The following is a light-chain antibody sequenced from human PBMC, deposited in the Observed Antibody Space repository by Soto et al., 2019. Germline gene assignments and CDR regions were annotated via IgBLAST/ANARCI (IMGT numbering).Light chain of an antibody. Sequence: DIVLTHSPGTRPLSPRESATLSFMASQSVDGYLAWYQQKPGQAPRLLIYGASTRATGIPDRFSGSGSGTDSTLTISRLEPEDFAVYYCQQYGSSPQTFGRGTKVDIK. V-gene: IGKV3-20*01. CDR2: GAS. CDR1: QSVDGY. J-gene: IGKJ1*01. CDR3: QQYGSSPQT.